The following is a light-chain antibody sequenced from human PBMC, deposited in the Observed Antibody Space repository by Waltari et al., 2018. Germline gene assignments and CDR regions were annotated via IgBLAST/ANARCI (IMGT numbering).Light chain of an antibody. CDR2: AAS. V-gene: IGKV1-39*01. CDR3: QQSYSTPLG. CDR1: QSISSY. J-gene: IGKJ4*01. Sequence: DIQMTQSPSSLSASVGDRVTITCRASQSISSYLNWYQQKPGKAPKLLIYAASSLQGGVPSRFSGSGSGTDVTLTISSLRPEDFATYYCQQSYSTPLGFGGGTKVEIK.